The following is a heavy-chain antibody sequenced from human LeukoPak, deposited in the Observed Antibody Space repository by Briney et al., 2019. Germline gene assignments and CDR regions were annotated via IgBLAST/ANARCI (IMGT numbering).Heavy chain of an antibody. CDR1: GGSISSYY. CDR3: ARHLRYFDWLDY. J-gene: IGHJ4*02. CDR2: IYYSGST. Sequence: PSETLSLTCTVSGGSISSYYWSWIRQLPGKGLEWIGYIYYSGSTNYNPSLKSRVTISVDTSKNQFSLKLSSVTAADTAVYYCARHLRYFDWLDYWGQGTLVTVSS. V-gene: IGHV4-59*08. D-gene: IGHD3-9*01.